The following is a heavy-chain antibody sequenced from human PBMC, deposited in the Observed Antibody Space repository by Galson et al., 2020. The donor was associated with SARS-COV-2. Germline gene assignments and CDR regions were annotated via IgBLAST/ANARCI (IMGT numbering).Heavy chain of an antibody. V-gene: IGHV3-30*04. J-gene: IGHJ4*02. Sequence: GGSLRLSCAASGFTFSSYAMHWVRQAPGKGLEWVAVISYDGSNKYYADSVKGRFTISRDNSKNTLYLQMNSLRAEDTAVYYCARGRIAAAVPFDYWGQGTLVTVSS. CDR1: GFTFSSYA. CDR3: ARGRIAAAVPFDY. D-gene: IGHD6-13*01. CDR2: ISYDGSNK.